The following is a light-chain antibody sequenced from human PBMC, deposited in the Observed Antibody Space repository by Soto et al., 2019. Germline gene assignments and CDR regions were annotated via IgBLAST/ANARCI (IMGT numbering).Light chain of an antibody. CDR3: SSYTSSSTLVV. V-gene: IGLV2-14*02. Sequence: QPVLTQPASVSGSPGQSITVSCTGTKNNLGSYDHVSWYQQHPGQAPKLMIYEVSNRPSGVSNRFSGSKSGNMASLTISGLQPEDEADYYCSSYTSSSTLVVFGSGTKVTVL. CDR2: EVS. J-gene: IGLJ1*01. CDR1: KNNLGSYDH.